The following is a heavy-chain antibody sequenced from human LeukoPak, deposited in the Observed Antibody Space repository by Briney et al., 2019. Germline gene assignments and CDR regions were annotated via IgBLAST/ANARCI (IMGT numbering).Heavy chain of an antibody. J-gene: IGHJ4*02. Sequence: GGSLRLSCAASGFTFSTYAMSWVRQTPGMGLEWVSVISGSGGDTYYADSVKGRFTISRDNSKNTVYLHMKNLRAEDTAVYYCAKGDTTWELPHDYWGQGTLVTVSS. CDR3: AKGDTTWELPHDY. V-gene: IGHV3-23*01. CDR2: ISGSGGDT. D-gene: IGHD1-26*01. CDR1: GFTFSTYA.